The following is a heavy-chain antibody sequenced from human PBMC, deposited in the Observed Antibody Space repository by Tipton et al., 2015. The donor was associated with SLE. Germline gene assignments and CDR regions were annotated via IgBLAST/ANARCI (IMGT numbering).Heavy chain of an antibody. CDR3: ARPSGFGYAFDI. J-gene: IGHJ4*02. CDR1: AYSISSDYY. V-gene: IGHV4-38-2*01. D-gene: IGHD6-19*01. Sequence: TLSLTCAVSAYSISSDYYWGWIRQPPGKGLEWIGTIYHSRLTYYNPSLNSRVTISVDKSKNQFSLKLVSVTAADTALYYCARPSGFGYAFDIWGQGTLVTVSS. CDR2: IYHSRLT.